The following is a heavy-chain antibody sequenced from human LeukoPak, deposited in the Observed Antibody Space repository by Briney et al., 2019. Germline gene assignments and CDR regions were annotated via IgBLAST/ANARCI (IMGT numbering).Heavy chain of an antibody. J-gene: IGHJ4*02. CDR3: ARQGIAVAGSFDY. CDR1: GGTFSSYA. V-gene: IGHV1-69*04. D-gene: IGHD6-19*01. CDR2: IIPILGIA. Sequence: GASVKVSCKASGGTFSSYAISWVRQAPGQGLEWMGRIIPILGIANYAQKFQGRVTITADKSTSTAYMELSSLRSEDTAVYYCARQGIAVAGSFDYWGPGTLVTVSS.